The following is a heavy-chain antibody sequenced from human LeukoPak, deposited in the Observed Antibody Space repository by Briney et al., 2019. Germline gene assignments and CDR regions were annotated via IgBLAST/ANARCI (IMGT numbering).Heavy chain of an antibody. J-gene: IGHJ5*02. CDR1: GFTFSSYG. D-gene: IGHD3-10*01. CDR2: INIDGSST. Sequence: GGSLRLSCAASGFTFSSYGMSWVRQAPGKGLEWVSRINIDGSSTSYADSVKGRFTISRDNAKNTLYLQMNTLRAEDTAAYYCAREGYYYGSGRPMPFDPWGQGTLVTVSS. V-gene: IGHV3-74*01. CDR3: AREGYYYGSGRPMPFDP.